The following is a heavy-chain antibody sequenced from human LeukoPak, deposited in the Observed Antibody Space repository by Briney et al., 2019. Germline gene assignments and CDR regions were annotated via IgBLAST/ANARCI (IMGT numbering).Heavy chain of an antibody. V-gene: IGHV1-69*13. CDR2: IIPIFGTA. CDR3: ASYPTVGGATSAHGDAFDI. J-gene: IGHJ3*02. D-gene: IGHD1-26*01. CDR1: GGTFSSYA. Sequence: GASVKVSCKASGGTFSSYAISWVRQAPGQGLEWMGGIIPIFGTANYAQKFQGRVTITADESTSTAYMELSSLRSEDTAVYYCASYPTVGGATSAHGDAFDIWGQGTMVTVSS.